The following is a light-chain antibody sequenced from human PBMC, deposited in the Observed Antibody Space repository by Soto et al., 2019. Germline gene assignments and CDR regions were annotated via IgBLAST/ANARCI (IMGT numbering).Light chain of an antibody. V-gene: IGKV2-30*01. J-gene: IGKJ1*01. CDR1: QSLVYSDGNTT. Sequence: VGVTQSPLSLPVTAGQPASVSXRSSQSLVYSDGNTTLNLXQQRQGXSPRXXXDTXANRDSGGPDRLSGSGSGTDFTLKISRVEADDVGFYYCMQATHWPPTFGQGTKVDI. CDR2: TXA. CDR3: MQATHWPPT.